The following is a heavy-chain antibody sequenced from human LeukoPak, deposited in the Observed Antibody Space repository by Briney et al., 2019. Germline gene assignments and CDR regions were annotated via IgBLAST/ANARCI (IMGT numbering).Heavy chain of an antibody. V-gene: IGHV1-46*01. CDR3: ARERTTIVSGTTIGAY. Sequence: ASVKVSCKAFGYTFTSNYMHWVRQAPGQGPEWMGVISPSGGSTTYAQKFQGRVTLTRDMSTSTDYLELSSLRSEDTAVYYCARERTTIVSGTTIGAYWGQGTLVTVSS. J-gene: IGHJ4*02. CDR1: GYTFTSNY. D-gene: IGHD2/OR15-2a*01. CDR2: ISPSGGST.